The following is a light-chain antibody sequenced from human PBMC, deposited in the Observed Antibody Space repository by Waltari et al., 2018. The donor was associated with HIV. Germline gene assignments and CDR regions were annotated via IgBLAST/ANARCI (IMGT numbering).Light chain of an antibody. Sequence: QSAPTQPPSASGSPGHSVPLSSTGTSSDVGAYNYLSGYQQHPGKAPKLMIIEVTNRPPGVPIRCSGTQSGNTASRTVSGLHAEDEAVYYCCSYAGSDVVFGGGTKLTVL. V-gene: IGLV2-8*01. CDR3: CSYAGSDVV. CDR2: EVT. CDR1: SSDVGAYNY. J-gene: IGLJ2*01.